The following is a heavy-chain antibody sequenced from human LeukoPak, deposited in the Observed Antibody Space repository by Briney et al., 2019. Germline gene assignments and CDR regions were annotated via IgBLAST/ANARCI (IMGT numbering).Heavy chain of an antibody. CDR1: GFTFSNYW. D-gene: IGHD4/OR15-4a*01. CDR2: IHSDGSAT. CDR3: ARSVFGANSRGPDY. V-gene: IGHV3-74*01. Sequence: GGSLRLSCAASGFTFSNYWMHWVRQAPGKGLVWVSRIHSDGSATYYADSVRGRFTISRDNAKNTLYLQMNSLRAEDTAVYYCARSVFGANSRGPDYWGQGILVTVSS. J-gene: IGHJ4*02.